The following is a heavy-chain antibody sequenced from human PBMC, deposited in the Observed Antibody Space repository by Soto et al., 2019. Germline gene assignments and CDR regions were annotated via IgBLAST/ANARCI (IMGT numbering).Heavy chain of an antibody. CDR2: MNPNSGNT. Sequence: ASVKVSCKASGYTFTSYDINWVRQATGQGLEWMGWMNPNSGNTGYAQKFQGRVTMTRNTSISTAYMELSSLRSEDTAVYYCARGLSYYDFWGGSLRPYYYYMDVWGKGTTVTVS. J-gene: IGHJ6*03. CDR1: GYTFTSYD. CDR3: ARGLSYYDFWGGSLRPYYYYMDV. V-gene: IGHV1-8*01. D-gene: IGHD3-3*01.